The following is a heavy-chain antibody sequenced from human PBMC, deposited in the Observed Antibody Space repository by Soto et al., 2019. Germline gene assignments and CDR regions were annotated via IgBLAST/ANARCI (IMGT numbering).Heavy chain of an antibody. CDR3: ARQDDSSGYYAFDI. CDR2: IYPSDSDI. V-gene: IGHV5-51*01. Sequence: PGESLKISCKGSGYRFTNYWLGWVRQMPGKGLEWMGIIYPSDSDIRNSPSFQGQVTISVDKSISTAYLQWSSLKASDTAMYYCARQDDSSGYYAFDIWGQGTMVTVSS. CDR1: GYRFTNYW. D-gene: IGHD3-22*01. J-gene: IGHJ3*02.